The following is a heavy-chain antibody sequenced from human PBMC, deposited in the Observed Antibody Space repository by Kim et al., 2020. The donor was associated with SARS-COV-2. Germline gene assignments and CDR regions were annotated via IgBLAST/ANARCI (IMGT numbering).Heavy chain of an antibody. CDR1: GFTFSSYA. J-gene: IGHJ6*03. CDR3: AKVVGVVVPPQPRDYYMDV. Sequence: GGSLRLSCAASGFTFSSYAMSWVRQAPGKGLEWVSAISGSGGSTYYADSVKGRFTISRDNSKNTLYLQMNSLRAEDTAVYYCAKVVGVVVPPQPRDYYMDVWGKGTTVTVSS. CDR2: ISGSGGST. V-gene: IGHV3-23*01. D-gene: IGHD2-2*01.